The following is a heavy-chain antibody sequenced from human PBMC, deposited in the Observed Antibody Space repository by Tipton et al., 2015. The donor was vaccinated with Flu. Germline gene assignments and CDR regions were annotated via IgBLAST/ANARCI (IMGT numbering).Heavy chain of an antibody. Sequence: TLSLTCNVSGGSINNYYWTWIRRPPGEGLEWIGYISDSGDANYNPSLSSRVTITVDTSRKHISLQLTSVTAADTAVYYCARGTYYSESHGYSRRVVLDSWGQGTLVTVSS. CDR1: GGSINNYY. CDR2: ISDSGDA. D-gene: IGHD3-22*01. V-gene: IGHV4-59*01. J-gene: IGHJ4*02. CDR3: ARGTYYSESHGYSRRVVLDS.